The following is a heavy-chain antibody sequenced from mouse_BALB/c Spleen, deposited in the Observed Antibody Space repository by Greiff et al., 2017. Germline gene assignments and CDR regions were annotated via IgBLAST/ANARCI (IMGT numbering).Heavy chain of an antibody. V-gene: IGHV5-4*02. CDR2: ISDGGSYT. D-gene: IGHD2-1*01. J-gene: IGHJ4*01. Sequence: EVQRVESGGGLVKPGGSLKLSCAASGFTFSDYYMYWVRQTPEKRLEWVATISDGGSYTYYPDSVKGRFTISRDNAKNNLYLQMSSLKSEDTAMYYCARGGNYVGAMDYWGQGTSVTVSS. CDR3: ARGGNYVGAMDY. CDR1: GFTFSDYY.